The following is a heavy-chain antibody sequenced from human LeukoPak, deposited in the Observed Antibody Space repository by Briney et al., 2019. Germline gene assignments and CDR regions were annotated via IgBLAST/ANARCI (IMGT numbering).Heavy chain of an antibody. CDR3: AKSLYTTYGYGFWWLDA. CDR1: GYTFTGHY. Sequence: GASVKVSCKASGYTFTGHYMHWVRQAPGQGLEWMGWINPNSGDTKYEQKFRGWVTMTRDTSISTAYMEMKRLKSDDTAVYYCAKSLYTTYGYGFWWLDAWGQGTLVTVSS. CDR2: INPNSGDT. V-gene: IGHV1-2*04. J-gene: IGHJ5*02. D-gene: IGHD5-18*01.